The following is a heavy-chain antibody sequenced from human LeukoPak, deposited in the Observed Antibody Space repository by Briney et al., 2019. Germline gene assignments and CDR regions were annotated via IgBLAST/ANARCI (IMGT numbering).Heavy chain of an antibody. D-gene: IGHD5-24*01. CDR3: ARARDGYNPSREWFDP. CDR1: GFTFSSYS. CDR2: INSDGSST. V-gene: IGHV3-74*01. J-gene: IGHJ5*02. Sequence: GGSLRLSCAASGFTFSSYSMNWVRQAPGKGLVWVSRINSDGSSTSYADSVKGRFTISRDNAKNTLYLQMNSLRAEDTAVYYCARARDGYNPSREWFDPWGQGTLVTVSS.